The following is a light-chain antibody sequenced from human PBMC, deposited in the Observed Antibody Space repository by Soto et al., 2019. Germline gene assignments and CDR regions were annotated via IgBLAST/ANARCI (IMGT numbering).Light chain of an antibody. Sequence: QAVVTQPASVSGSLGQSITISCTGSSSDVGRYNLVSWYQQHPGKAPKLLIYEDIERPSGVSNRFSGSKSGNTASLTISGLQTEDEADYYCCSYAGGTSVVFGGGTKLTVL. CDR2: EDI. V-gene: IGLV2-23*01. CDR3: CSYAGGTSVV. J-gene: IGLJ2*01. CDR1: SSDVGRYNL.